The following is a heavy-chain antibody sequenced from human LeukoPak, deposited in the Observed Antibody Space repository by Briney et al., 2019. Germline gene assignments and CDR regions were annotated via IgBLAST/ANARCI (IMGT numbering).Heavy chain of an antibody. D-gene: IGHD3-22*01. V-gene: IGHV1-24*01. CDR3: ARVYYYDSSGYWEYYFDY. CDR1: GYTLTELS. J-gene: IGHJ4*02. Sequence: ASVKVSCKVSGYTLTELSMHWVRQAPGKGLEWMGGFDPEDGETIYSQKFQGRVTMTEDTSTDTAYMELSSLRSEDTAVYYCARVYYYDSSGYWEYYFDYWGQGTLVTVSS. CDR2: FDPEDGET.